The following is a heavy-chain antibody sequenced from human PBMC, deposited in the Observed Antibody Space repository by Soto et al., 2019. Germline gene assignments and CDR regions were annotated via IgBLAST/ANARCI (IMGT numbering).Heavy chain of an antibody. V-gene: IGHV5-10-1*01. CDR1: GYSFTSYW. D-gene: IGHD3-22*01. CDR3: ARRMGSDISGYYSDKGAFDI. J-gene: IGHJ3*02. Sequence: EESLKISCKGSGYSFTSYWISWVRQMPGKGLEWMGRIDPSDSYTNYSPSFQGHVTISADKSISTAYLQWSSLKASDTAMYYCARRMGSDISGYYSDKGAFDIWGQGTMVPVSS. CDR2: IDPSDSYT.